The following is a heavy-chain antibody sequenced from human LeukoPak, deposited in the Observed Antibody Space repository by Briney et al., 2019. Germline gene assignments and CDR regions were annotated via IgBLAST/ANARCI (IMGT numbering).Heavy chain of an antibody. V-gene: IGHV4-4*07. J-gene: IGHJ4*02. CDR3: ARGTVTTLFDY. D-gene: IGHD4-17*01. CDR2: LYTSGST. Sequence: SETLSLTCFLTGGSISYYYWSWIRPPAGKGLEWIGRLYTSGSTDYNPSLKSRVTMSVDTSKNQFSLKLRSVTAADTAVYYCARGTVTTLFDYWGQGTLVTVSS. CDR1: GGSISYYY.